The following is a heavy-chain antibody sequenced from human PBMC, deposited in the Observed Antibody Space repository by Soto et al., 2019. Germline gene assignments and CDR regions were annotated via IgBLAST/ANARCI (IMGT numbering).Heavy chain of an antibody. J-gene: IGHJ6*02. CDR1: GGTFSSYA. CDR3: AREDIVVVPAAEYHYYYGMDV. D-gene: IGHD2-2*01. CDR2: IIPIFGTA. Sequence: ASVKVSCKASGGTFSSYAISWVRQAPGQGLEWMGGIIPIFGTANYAQKFQGRVTVTADESTSTAYMELSSLRSEDTAVYYCAREDIVVVPAAEYHYYYGMDVWGQGTTVTVSS. V-gene: IGHV1-69*13.